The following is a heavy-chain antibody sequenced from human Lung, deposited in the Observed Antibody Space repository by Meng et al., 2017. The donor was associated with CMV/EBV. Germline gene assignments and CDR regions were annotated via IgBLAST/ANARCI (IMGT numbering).Heavy chain of an antibody. Sequence: GGSLRLSCAASGFTFSRYWMTWVRQAPGKGLEWLANIKEDGSEKYYVESVKGRFTISGDNAKNSLYLEMNSLTVADTAVYCCVKLFDYWGQGTLVTVSS. D-gene: IGHD1-7*01. CDR3: VKLFDY. J-gene: IGHJ4*02. CDR2: IKEDGSEK. CDR1: GFTFSRYW. V-gene: IGHV3-7*03.